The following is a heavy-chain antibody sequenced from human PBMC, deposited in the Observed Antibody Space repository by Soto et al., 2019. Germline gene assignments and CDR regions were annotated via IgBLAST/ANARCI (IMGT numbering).Heavy chain of an antibody. D-gene: IGHD3-22*01. CDR1: GYTFTSYG. Sequence: QVQLVQSGAEVKKPGASVKVSCKASGYTFTSYGISWVRQAPGQGLEWMGWISGYNGNTNYAQKFQGRVTMTTDTSTSTAYMELRSLRSDDAALYYRARVLRSNLNYYDSGGDNWFDPWGQGTLVTVSS. CDR2: ISGYNGNT. CDR3: ARVLRSNLNYYDSGGDNWFDP. J-gene: IGHJ5*02. V-gene: IGHV1-18*01.